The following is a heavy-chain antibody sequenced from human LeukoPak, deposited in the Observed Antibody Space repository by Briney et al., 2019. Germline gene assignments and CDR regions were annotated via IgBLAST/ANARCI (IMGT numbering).Heavy chain of an antibody. Sequence: GGSLRVCCAASGFTVSSNYMSWVRQAPGKGLEWVSVIYSGGSTYYADSVKGRFTISRDNSKNTQYLQMNSLRAEDTAVYYCARDSGIDYYGYWGQGTLVTVSS. J-gene: IGHJ4*02. CDR1: GFTVSSNY. CDR2: IYSGGST. V-gene: IGHV3-53*01. CDR3: ARDSGIDYYGY. D-gene: IGHD6-25*01.